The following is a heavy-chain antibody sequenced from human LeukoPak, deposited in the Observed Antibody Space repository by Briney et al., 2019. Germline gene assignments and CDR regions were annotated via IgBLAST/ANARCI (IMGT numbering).Heavy chain of an antibody. V-gene: IGHV3-21*01. J-gene: IGHJ4*02. Sequence: GGSLRLSCAGSGFTFRSYSMNWVRQAPGKGLEWVSSISSSSSYIYYADSVKGRFTISRDNAKNSLYLQMNSLRAEDTAVYYCAREESSSSGYYFDYWGQGTLVTVSS. CDR3: AREESSSSGYYFDY. CDR1: GFTFRSYS. D-gene: IGHD6-6*01. CDR2: ISSSSSYI.